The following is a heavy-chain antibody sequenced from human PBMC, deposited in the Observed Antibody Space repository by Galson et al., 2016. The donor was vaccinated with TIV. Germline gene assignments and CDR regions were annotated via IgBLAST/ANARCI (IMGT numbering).Heavy chain of an antibody. Sequence: SETLSLTCTVSGGSISDYYWSWIRQPPGKGLDWIGYVYYTGSTDYNPSLKSRVTISVDTSKNQFSLRLSSVTAADTAMYYCARDRGNGQWFFDYWGQGTLVRVSS. V-gene: IGHV4-59*01. D-gene: IGHD3-22*01. J-gene: IGHJ4*02. CDR2: VYYTGST. CDR3: ARDRGNGQWFFDY. CDR1: GGSISDYY.